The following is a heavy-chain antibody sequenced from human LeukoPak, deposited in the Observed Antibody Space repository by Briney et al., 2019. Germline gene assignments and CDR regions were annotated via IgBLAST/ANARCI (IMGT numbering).Heavy chain of an antibody. CDR2: IYYSGST. CDR1: GGSISSYY. D-gene: IGHD6-19*01. V-gene: IGHV4-59*08. CDR3: ARASSGWVYYYYYGMDV. J-gene: IGHJ6*02. Sequence: PSETLSLTCTVSGGSISSYYWSWIRQPPGKGLEWIGYIYYSGSTNYNPSLKSRVTISVDTSKNQFSLKLSSVTAADTAVYYCARASSGWVYYYYYGMDVWGQGTTVTVSS.